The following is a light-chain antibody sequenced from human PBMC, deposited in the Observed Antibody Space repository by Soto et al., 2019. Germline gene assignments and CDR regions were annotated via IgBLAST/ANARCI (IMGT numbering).Light chain of an antibody. Sequence: QSVLTQPPSVSGAPGQRVTISCTGSSSDIGAGYDVHWYQQLPGTAPKLLIYGNSNRPSGVPDRFSGSQSGTSASLAITGLQAEDEADYYCQSYDSSLSGSLVFGGGTQLTVL. J-gene: IGLJ3*02. CDR2: GNS. CDR1: SSDIGAGYD. CDR3: QSYDSSLSGSLV. V-gene: IGLV1-40*01.